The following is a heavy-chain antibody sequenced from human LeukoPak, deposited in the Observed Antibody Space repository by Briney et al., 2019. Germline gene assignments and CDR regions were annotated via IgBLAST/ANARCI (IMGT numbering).Heavy chain of an antibody. V-gene: IGHV3-15*01. CDR1: GFTFSNAW. CDR2: IKSKTDGGTT. CDR3: ARAKYSGYDFDY. D-gene: IGHD5-12*01. J-gene: IGHJ4*02. Sequence: GGSLRLSCAASGFTFSNAWMSWVRQAPGKGLEWVGRIKSKTDGGTTDYAAPVKGRFSISRDDSKNTLYLQMNSLKTEDTAVYYCARAKYSGYDFDYWGQGTLVTVSS.